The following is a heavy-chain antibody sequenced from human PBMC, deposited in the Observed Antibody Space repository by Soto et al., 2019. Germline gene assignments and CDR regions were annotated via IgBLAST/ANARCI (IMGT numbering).Heavy chain of an antibody. CDR1: GGSISSYY. D-gene: IGHD6-19*01. V-gene: IGHV4-59*01. J-gene: IGHJ4*02. Sequence: SETLSLTCTVSGGSISSYYWSWIRQPPGKGLEWIGYIYYSGSTNYNPSLKSRVTISVDTSKNQFSLKLSSVTAADTAVYYCARGRLNSSGWNKHFDYWGQGTLVTVSS. CDR3: ARGRLNSSGWNKHFDY. CDR2: IYYSGST.